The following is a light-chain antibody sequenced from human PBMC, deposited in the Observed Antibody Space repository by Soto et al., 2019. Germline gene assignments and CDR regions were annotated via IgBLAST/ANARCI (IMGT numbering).Light chain of an antibody. Sequence: DVVMTQSPLSLAVTLGQPASISCRSSQSLVKSDGNTYFIWFHQRPGQSPRRLIYKVSNRDSGVPDRFSGSGSGTDFTLKISRVEAEDVGINYCMQATHWPVTFGQGTKLEIK. CDR3: MQATHWPVT. CDR1: QSLVKSDGNTY. CDR2: KVS. V-gene: IGKV2-30*01. J-gene: IGKJ1*01.